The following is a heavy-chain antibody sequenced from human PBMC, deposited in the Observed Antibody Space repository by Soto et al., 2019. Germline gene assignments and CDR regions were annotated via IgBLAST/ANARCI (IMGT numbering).Heavy chain of an antibody. V-gene: IGHV1-2*02. D-gene: IGHD3-3*01. J-gene: IGHJ6*02. Sequence: ASVKVSCKASGYTFTGYYMHWVRQAPGQGLEWMGWINPNSGGTNYAQKFQGRVTMTRDTSISTAYMELSRLRSDDTAVYYCARTYDFWSWGYYYYGMDVWGQGTTVTVSS. CDR3: ARTYDFWSWGYYYYGMDV. CDR1: GYTFTGYY. CDR2: INPNSGGT.